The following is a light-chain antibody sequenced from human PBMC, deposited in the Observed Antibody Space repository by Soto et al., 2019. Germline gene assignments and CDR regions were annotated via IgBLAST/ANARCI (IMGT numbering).Light chain of an antibody. CDR3: QQRSIWPLT. Sequence: EVLLTQSPATLSVSPGESVTLSCRASQSINTFLAWYQQKPGQAPRLLIYDASSRAAGVPARFSGRGSGTDFTLAINSLEPEDFAVYPCQQRSIWPLTFGGGTRVE. V-gene: IGKV3-11*01. CDR2: DAS. J-gene: IGKJ4*01. CDR1: QSINTF.